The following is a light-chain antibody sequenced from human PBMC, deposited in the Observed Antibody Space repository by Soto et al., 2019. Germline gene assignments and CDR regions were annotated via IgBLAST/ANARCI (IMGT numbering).Light chain of an antibody. CDR3: QQYNRYSLT. J-gene: IGKJ4*01. CDR2: DGS. CDR1: QSISSW. Sequence: DIQMTQSPSTLSASVGDRVTITCWASQSISSWLAWDQQKPGKAPKLLIYDGSSLESGVPSRFSGSGSDTEFTLTINNQQPDDFATYHCQQYNRYSLTFGGGTKVEIK. V-gene: IGKV1-5*01.